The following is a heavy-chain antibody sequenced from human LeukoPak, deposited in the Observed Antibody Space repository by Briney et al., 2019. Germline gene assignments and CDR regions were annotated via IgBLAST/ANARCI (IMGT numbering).Heavy chain of an antibody. CDR3: VRSRYCSSTSCYANYIDY. J-gene: IGHJ4*02. V-gene: IGHV3-7*01. D-gene: IGHD2-2*01. CDR2: INQDGSEK. Sequence: PGGSLRLSCAASGLTFISYWMSWVRQAPGKGLEWVANINQDGSEKYYVDSVKGRFTISRDNAKNSLYLQMNSLRAEDTAVYYCVRSRYCSSTSCYANYIDYWGQETLVTVSS. CDR1: GLTFISYW.